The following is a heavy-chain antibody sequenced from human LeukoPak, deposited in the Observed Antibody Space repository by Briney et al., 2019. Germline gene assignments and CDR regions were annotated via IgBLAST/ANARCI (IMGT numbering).Heavy chain of an antibody. Sequence: GGSLRLSCAASGFTFSSYSMNWVRQAPGKGLEWVSYISSSSSTIYYADSVKGRFTISRDNAKNSLYLQMNSLRAEDTAVYYCARDCSGGSCSLYYGMDVWGQGTTVTVSS. CDR1: GFTFSSYS. D-gene: IGHD2-15*01. CDR3: ARDCSGGSCSLYYGMDV. J-gene: IGHJ6*02. CDR2: ISSSSSTI. V-gene: IGHV3-48*01.